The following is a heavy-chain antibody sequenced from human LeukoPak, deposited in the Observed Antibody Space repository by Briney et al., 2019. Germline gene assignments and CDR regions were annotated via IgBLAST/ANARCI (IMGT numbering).Heavy chain of an antibody. Sequence: SETLSLTCAVSGGSISSSNWWSWVRQPPGKGLEWIGEIYHSGSTNYNPSLKSRVTISVDKSKNQFSLKLSSVTAADTAVYYCARGLDYGGKGGAFDIWGQGTMVTVSS. CDR2: IYHSGST. CDR1: GGSISSSNW. V-gene: IGHV4-4*02. CDR3: ARGLDYGGKGGAFDI. D-gene: IGHD4-23*01. J-gene: IGHJ3*02.